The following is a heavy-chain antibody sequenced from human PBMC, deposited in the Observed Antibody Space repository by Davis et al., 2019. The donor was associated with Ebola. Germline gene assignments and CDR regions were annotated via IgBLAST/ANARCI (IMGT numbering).Heavy chain of an antibody. J-gene: IGHJ6*02. CDR3: ASEATAMVYYYYGMDV. Sequence: SETLSLTCTVSGGSITSNYLSWISQPPAKRLEWIGSIYYSGSTYYNPSLKSRVTISVDTSKNQFSLKLSSVTAADTAVYYCASEATAMVYYYYGMDVWDQGTTVTDSS. CDR2: IYYSGST. D-gene: IGHD5-18*01. CDR1: GGSITSNY. V-gene: IGHV4-39*01.